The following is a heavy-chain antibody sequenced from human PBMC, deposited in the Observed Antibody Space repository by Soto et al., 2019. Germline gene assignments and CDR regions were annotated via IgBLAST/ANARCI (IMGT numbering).Heavy chain of an antibody. J-gene: IGHJ4*02. CDR2: IGPYSNTI. Sequence: GGSLRLSCAASGFSFRDYFMSWIRQAPGKGLEWVSYIGPYSNTIYYADSVKGRFTISRDDATNSLYLHMNSLTTEDTAVYYCARDDYTFGVYWGQGTPVTVSS. CDR3: ARDDYTFGVY. CDR1: GFSFRDYF. V-gene: IGHV3-11*01. D-gene: IGHD3-16*01.